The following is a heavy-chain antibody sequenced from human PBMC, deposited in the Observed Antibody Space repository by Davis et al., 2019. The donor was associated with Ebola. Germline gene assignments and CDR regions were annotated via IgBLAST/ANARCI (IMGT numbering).Heavy chain of an antibody. CDR1: GFTFSNAW. V-gene: IGHV3-15*01. Sequence: PGGSLRLSCAASGFTFSNAWMSWVRQAPGKGLEWVGRIKSKTDGGTTDYAAPVKGRFTISRDDSKNTLYLQMNSLKTEDTAVYYCTTAPPTSRYDFWSGSPAYYYYMDVWGKGTTVTVSS. CDR3: TTAPPTSRYDFWSGSPAYYYYMDV. CDR2: IKSKTDGGTT. D-gene: IGHD3-3*01. J-gene: IGHJ6*03.